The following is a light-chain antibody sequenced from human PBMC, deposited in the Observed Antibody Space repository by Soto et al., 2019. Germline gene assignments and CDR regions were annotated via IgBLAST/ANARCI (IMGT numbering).Light chain of an antibody. CDR3: QQYGSSPPSST. J-gene: IGKJ5*01. Sequence: PGERATLSCMASQRVSSGYLAWYQQKPGQAPRLLIYGASNRATDIPDRFSGRGSGTDFTLTISRLEPEDFAVYYCQQYGSSPPSSTFGQGTRLEI. V-gene: IGKV3-20*01. CDR2: GAS. CDR1: QRVSSGY.